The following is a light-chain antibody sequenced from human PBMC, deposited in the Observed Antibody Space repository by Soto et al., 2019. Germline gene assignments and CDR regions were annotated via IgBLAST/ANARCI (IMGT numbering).Light chain of an antibody. CDR1: NIGDKR. J-gene: IGLJ1*01. V-gene: IGLV3-21*04. CDR3: QVWDIMTDNYV. CDR2: YDS. Sequence: SYELTQPPSGSVAPEKTTTITCGGNNIGDKRVHWYLQKSGQAPVLLISYDSDRPSGIPERFSGSNSGNTATLTISRVEAGDEADYYCQVWDIMTDNYVFGGGTK.